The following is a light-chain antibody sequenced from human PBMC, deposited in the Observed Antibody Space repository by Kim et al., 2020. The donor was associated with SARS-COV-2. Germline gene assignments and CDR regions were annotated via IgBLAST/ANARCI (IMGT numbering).Light chain of an antibody. CDR1: SSDVGGYNY. J-gene: IGLJ1*01. Sequence: GHSITISCTGTSSDVGGYNYASWYQQHPGKAPKLMIYDVSNRPSGVSNRFSGSKSGNTASLTISGLQAEDEADYYCSSYTGSTPYVFGTGTKVTVL. CDR2: DVS. CDR3: SSYTGSTPYV. V-gene: IGLV2-14*03.